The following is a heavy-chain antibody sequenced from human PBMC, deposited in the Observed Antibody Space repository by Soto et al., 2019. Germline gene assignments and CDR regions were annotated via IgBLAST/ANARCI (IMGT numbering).Heavy chain of an antibody. Sequence: SETLSLTCAVYGGSFSGYYWSWVRQPPGKGPEWIGEINHSGSTNYNPSLKSRVTISVDTSKNQFSLKLSSVTAADTAVYYCARGRMATITLDFDYWGQGTLVTVSS. J-gene: IGHJ4*02. D-gene: IGHD5-12*01. CDR1: GGSFSGYY. V-gene: IGHV4-34*01. CDR2: INHSGST. CDR3: ARGRMATITLDFDY.